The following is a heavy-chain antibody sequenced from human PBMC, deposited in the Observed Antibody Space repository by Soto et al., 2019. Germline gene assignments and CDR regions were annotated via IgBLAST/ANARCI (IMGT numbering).Heavy chain of an antibody. D-gene: IGHD2-21*01. CDR3: AREAYGGEGPLDC. CDR1: GFIFRSHG. V-gene: IGHV3-33*01. Sequence: QVQLVESGGGVAQPGRSLRLSCAASGFIFRSHGMHWVRQAPGKGLEWVAVIWYDASNQYYADSVRGRFTISRDNSKKSLFLKMNSLRAEDTAVYYCAREAYGGEGPLDCWGRGTLVTVSS. J-gene: IGHJ4*02. CDR2: IWYDASNQ.